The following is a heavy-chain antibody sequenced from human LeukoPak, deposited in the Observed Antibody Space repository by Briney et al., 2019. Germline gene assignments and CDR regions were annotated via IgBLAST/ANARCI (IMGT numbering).Heavy chain of an antibody. D-gene: IGHD3-10*01. Sequence: GGSLRLSCAASGFTVNTNSMNWVRQSPGKGLEWVSSISTTVGNTYYADSVKGRFTISRDNSNNTLYLQMNSLTAEDTAVYYCTKRAEFGGFDPWGQGTLVTVSS. CDR2: ISTTVGNT. J-gene: IGHJ5*02. V-gene: IGHV3-23*01. CDR3: TKRAEFGGFDP. CDR1: GFTVNTNS.